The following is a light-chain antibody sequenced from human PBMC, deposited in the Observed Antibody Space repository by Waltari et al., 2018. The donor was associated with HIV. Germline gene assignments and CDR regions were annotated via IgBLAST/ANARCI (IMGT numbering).Light chain of an antibody. CDR3: QQSYRSPRT. CDR2: AVS. CDR1: QSISTY. J-gene: IGKJ1*01. V-gene: IGKV1-39*01. Sequence: IQMTQSPSSLSASVGDRVTLTCRTSQSISTYLNWYQHRPGKAPTLLIYAVSHLASGVPSRFSGSGFGTDFTLTISSLQPEDFATYYCQQSYRSPRTFGQGTKVEIK.